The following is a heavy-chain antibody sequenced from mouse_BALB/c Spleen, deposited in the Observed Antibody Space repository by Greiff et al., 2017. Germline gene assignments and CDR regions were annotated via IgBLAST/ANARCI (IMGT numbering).Heavy chain of an antibody. CDR1: GYTFTSYT. CDR2: INPSSGYT. D-gene: IGHD2-3*01. Sequence: QVQLQQSAAELARPGASVKMSCKASGYTFTSYTMHWVKQRPGQGLEWIGYINPSSGYTEYNQKFKDKTTLTADKSSSTAYMQLSSLTSEDSAVYYCARFPIYDGYYWYFDVWGAGTTVTVSS. J-gene: IGHJ1*01. V-gene: IGHV1-4*02. CDR3: ARFPIYDGYYWYFDV.